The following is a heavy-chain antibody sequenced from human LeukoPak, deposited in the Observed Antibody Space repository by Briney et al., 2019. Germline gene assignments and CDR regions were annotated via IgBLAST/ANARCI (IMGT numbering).Heavy chain of an antibody. Sequence: SVKVSCKASGGTFSSYAISWVRQAPGQGLEWMGGIIPIFGTANYAQKFQGRVTITTDESTSTASMELSSLRSEDTAVYYCACSYCYDSSGYYLYNWLHPWGQGTVLTVSS. CDR3: ACSYCYDSSGYYLYNWLHP. D-gene: IGHD3-22*01. J-gene: IGHJ5*02. CDR2: IIPIFGTA. CDR1: GGTFSSYA. V-gene: IGHV1-69*05.